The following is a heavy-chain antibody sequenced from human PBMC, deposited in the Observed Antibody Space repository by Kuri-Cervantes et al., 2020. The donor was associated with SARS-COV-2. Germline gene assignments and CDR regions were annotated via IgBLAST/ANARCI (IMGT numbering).Heavy chain of an antibody. D-gene: IGHD7-27*01. CDR2: IYYSGST. Sequence: SETLSLTCTVSGGSISSYYWSWIRQPPGKGLGWIGYIYYSGSTNYNPSLKSRVTISVDTSKNQFSLKLSSVTAADTAVYYCASLRTGEGPLLDYWGQGTLVTVSS. CDR1: GGSISSYY. V-gene: IGHV4-59*12. J-gene: IGHJ4*02. CDR3: ASLRTGEGPLLDY.